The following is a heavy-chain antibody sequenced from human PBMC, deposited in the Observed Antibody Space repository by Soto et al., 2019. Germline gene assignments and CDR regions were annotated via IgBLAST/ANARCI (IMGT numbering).Heavy chain of an antibody. J-gene: IGHJ4*02. V-gene: IGHV1-18*04. CDR3: ARMSVPTMLYYFDY. CDR1: ADTLTSYD. D-gene: IGHD2-8*01. Sequence: SVKVSCKASADTLTSYDISRVIRAAGQGLEWIGWISAYNGNTNYAQKLQGSVTMNTDTSTSTAYMKLRSLGSDDTALYYCARMSVPTMLYYFDYWGQGTLVTVSS. CDR2: ISAYNGNT.